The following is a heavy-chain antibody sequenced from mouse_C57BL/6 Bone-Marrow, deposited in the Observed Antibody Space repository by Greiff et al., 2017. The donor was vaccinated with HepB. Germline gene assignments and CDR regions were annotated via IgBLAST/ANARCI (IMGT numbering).Heavy chain of an antibody. CDR2: ISDGGSYT. D-gene: IGHD2-4*01. J-gene: IGHJ3*01. CDR1: GFTFSSYA. V-gene: IGHV5-4*03. Sequence: EVNVVESGGGLVKPGGSLKLSCAASGFTFSSYAMSWVRQTPEKRLEWVATISDGGSYTYYPDNVKGRFTIYRDNAKYNLYLQMSHMKSEDTAMYYCARGRDYDIFAYWGQGTLVTVSA. CDR3: ARGRDYDIFAY.